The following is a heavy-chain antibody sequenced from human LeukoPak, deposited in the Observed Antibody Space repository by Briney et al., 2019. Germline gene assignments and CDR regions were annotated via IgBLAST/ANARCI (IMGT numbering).Heavy chain of an antibody. D-gene: IGHD6-13*01. J-gene: IGHJ4*02. CDR1: GGSFSGYY. Sequence: KPSETLSLTCAVYGGSFSGYYWSWIRQPPGKGLEWIGEINHSGSTNYNPSLKSRVTISVDTSKNQFSLKLTSVTAADTAVYYCATGLQSSWYRPYFDYWGQGTLVTVSS. CDR3: ATGLQSSWYRPYFDY. V-gene: IGHV4-34*01. CDR2: INHSGST.